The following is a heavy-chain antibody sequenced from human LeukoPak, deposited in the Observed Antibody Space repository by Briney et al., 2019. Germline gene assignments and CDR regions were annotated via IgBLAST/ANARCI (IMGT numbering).Heavy chain of an antibody. CDR3: ARGMTTLPYYYYGMDV. CDR1: GGAFSSYA. V-gene: IGHV1-69*13. J-gene: IGHJ6*02. Sequence: ASVKVSCKASGGAFSSYAISWVRQAPGQGLEWMGGIIPIFGTANYAQKFQGRVTITADESTSTVYMELSSLRSEDTAVYYCARGMTTLPYYYYGMDVWGQGTTVTVSS. D-gene: IGHD4-11*01. CDR2: IIPIFGTA.